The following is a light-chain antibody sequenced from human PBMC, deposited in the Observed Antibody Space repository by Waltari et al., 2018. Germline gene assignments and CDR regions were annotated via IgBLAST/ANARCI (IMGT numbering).Light chain of an antibody. CDR2: WSS. V-gene: IGKV4-1*01. CDR1: QSVLYSSNNKNY. Sequence: DIVMTQSPDSLAVSLGERATSNCKSTQSVLYSSNNKNYLAWYQQKPGQPPKLLIYWSSFRESGVPDRFSGSGSGTNFTLTISSLQAEDVAVYYCQQYYSTPYTFGQGTKLEIK. CDR3: QQYYSTPYT. J-gene: IGKJ2*01.